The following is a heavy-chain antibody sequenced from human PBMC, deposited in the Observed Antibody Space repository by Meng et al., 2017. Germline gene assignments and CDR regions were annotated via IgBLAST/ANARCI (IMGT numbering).Heavy chain of an antibody. D-gene: IGHD3/OR15-3a*01. CDR1: GYTFTSYD. Sequence: QVLLLQPGAAVKNPVASQMGSCKAPGYTFTSYDINWVRQATGQGIEWMGWMNPNSGNTGYAQKFQGRVTMTRNTSISTAYMELSSLRSEDTAVYHCARGPNRWTGFDYWGQGTLVTVSS. CDR2: MNPNSGNT. V-gene: IGHV1-8*01. J-gene: IGHJ4*02. CDR3: ARGPNRWTGFDY.